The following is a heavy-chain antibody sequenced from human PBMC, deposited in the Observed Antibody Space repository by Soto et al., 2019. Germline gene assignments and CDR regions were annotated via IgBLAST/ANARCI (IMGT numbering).Heavy chain of an antibody. Sequence: ASVKVSCKASGYTFTSYAMHWVRQAPGQRLEWMGWINAGNGNTKYSQKFQGRVTITRDTSASTAYMELSSLRSEDTAVYYCARGSRKGHYYYYYGMDVWGQGTTVTSP. D-gene: IGHD2-2*01. J-gene: IGHJ6*02. CDR2: INAGNGNT. CDR1: GYTFTSYA. V-gene: IGHV1-3*01. CDR3: ARGSRKGHYYYYYGMDV.